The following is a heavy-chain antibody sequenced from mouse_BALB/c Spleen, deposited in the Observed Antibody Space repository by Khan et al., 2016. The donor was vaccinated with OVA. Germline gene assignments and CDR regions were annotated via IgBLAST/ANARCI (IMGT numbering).Heavy chain of an antibody. CDR1: GYTFIDYW. Sequence: QVQLKQSGAELAKPGASVKMSCKASGYTFIDYWILWVKQRPGQGLEWIGYINPSTAYTEYNQNFKDKATLTADKSSRTADMQLSSLTSEDSAVYYCARRGLRWDFDYWGQGTTLTVSS. J-gene: IGHJ2*01. D-gene: IGHD1-1*01. V-gene: IGHV1-7*01. CDR3: ARRGLRWDFDY. CDR2: INPSTAYT.